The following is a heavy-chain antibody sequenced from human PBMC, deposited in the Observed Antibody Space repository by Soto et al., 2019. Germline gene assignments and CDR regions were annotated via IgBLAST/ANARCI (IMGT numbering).Heavy chain of an antibody. CDR2: INPSGGST. V-gene: IGHV1-46*01. Sequence: ASVKVSCKASGYTFTSYYMHWVRQAPGQGLEWMGIINPSGGSTSYAQKFQGRVTMTRDTSTSTVYMELSSLRSEDTAVYYCARDGIEMATNYYYYGMDVWGQGTTVTVSS. CDR3: ARDGIEMATNYYYYGMDV. J-gene: IGHJ6*02. CDR1: GYTFTSYY. D-gene: IGHD5-12*01.